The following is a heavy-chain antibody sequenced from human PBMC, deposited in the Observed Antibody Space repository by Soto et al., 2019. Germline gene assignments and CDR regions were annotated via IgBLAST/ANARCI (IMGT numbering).Heavy chain of an antibody. Sequence: RGSLLLPCVSSGFTFSTYGMDWVRQVTGKGLEWVSAIGTLFDTYYVGSVKRRFTVSRENAMNSFFLQMNRLRAGDTAIYYCARGRSNDFRSSPTPKFDPWGQGTMVTVSS. CDR2: IGTLFDT. V-gene: IGHV3-13*04. J-gene: IGHJ5*02. D-gene: IGHD2-21*02. CDR3: ARGRSNDFRSSPTPKFDP. CDR1: GFTFSTYG.